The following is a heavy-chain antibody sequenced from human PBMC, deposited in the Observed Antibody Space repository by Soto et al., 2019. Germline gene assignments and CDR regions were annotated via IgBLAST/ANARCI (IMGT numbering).Heavy chain of an antibody. V-gene: IGHV3-30*18. D-gene: IGHD6-19*01. CDR2: ISYDGSNK. CDR3: AKTGIAVAGFFDY. Sequence: QVQLVESGGGVVQPGRSLRLSCAASGFTFSSYGMHWVRQAPGKGLEWVAVISYDGSNKYYADSVKGRFTISRDNSKNTLYLQMNSLRAEDTAVYYCAKTGIAVAGFFDYWGQGTLVTVSS. J-gene: IGHJ4*02. CDR1: GFTFSSYG.